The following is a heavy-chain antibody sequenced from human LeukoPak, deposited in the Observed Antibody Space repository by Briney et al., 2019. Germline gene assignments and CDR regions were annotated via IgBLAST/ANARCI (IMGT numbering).Heavy chain of an antibody. D-gene: IGHD6-13*01. Sequence: PSETPSLTCTVSGGSISSSSYSWGWIRQPPGKGLEWIGSIYYSGSTYNNPSLKSRVTISVDTSKNQFSLKLTSVTAADTAVYYCARQWWSSSWRLVFDYWGQGTLVTVSS. CDR3: ARQWWSSSWRLVFDY. V-gene: IGHV4-39*01. CDR2: IYYSGST. CDR1: GGSISSSSYS. J-gene: IGHJ4*02.